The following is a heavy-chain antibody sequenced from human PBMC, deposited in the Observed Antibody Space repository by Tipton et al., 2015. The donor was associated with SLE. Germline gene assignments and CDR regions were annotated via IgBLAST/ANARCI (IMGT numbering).Heavy chain of an antibody. CDR2: ISGGGSST. CDR1: GFTFSSYA. V-gene: IGHV3-23*01. J-gene: IGHJ6*03. CDR3: AKDRGYYMDV. D-gene: IGHD3-10*01. Sequence: SLRLSCAASGFTFSSYAMSWVRQAPGKGLEWVSAISGGGSSTYYADSVKGRFTISRDNSKNTLYLQMNSLRAEDTAVYYCAKDRGYYMDVWGKGTTVTVSS.